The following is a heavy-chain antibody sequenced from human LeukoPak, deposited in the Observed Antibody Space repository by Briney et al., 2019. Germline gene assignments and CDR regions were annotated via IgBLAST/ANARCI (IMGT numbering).Heavy chain of an antibody. CDR2: ISSSSSYI. CDR1: GFTFSSYS. Sequence: PGGSLRLSCAASGFTFSSYSMNWVRQAPGKGLEWVSSISSSSSYIYYADSVKGRFTISRDNAKNSLYLQMNSLRAEDTAVYYCARAVDYYYDSSGSLDYWGQGTLVTVSS. D-gene: IGHD3-22*01. CDR3: ARAVDYYYDSSGSLDY. V-gene: IGHV3-21*01. J-gene: IGHJ4*02.